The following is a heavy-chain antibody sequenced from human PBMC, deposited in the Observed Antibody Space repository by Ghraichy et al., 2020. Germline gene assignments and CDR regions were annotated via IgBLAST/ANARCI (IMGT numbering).Heavy chain of an antibody. V-gene: IGHV3-7*03. CDR2: IKHDGSVT. D-gene: IGHD2-8*02. J-gene: IGHJ4*02. Sequence: GESLNISCAASGLPFSTYYMNWVRQAPGKGPEWVALIKHDGSVTYYVDSVKGPFTITSDNAKNSVYLQMDSRTTDETAVYCCAGGRGWWCDSWGPGTLVTVSS. CDR1: GLPFSTYY. CDR3: AGGRGWWCDS.